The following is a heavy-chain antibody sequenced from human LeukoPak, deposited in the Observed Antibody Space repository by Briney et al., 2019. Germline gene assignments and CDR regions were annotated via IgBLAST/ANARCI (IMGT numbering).Heavy chain of an antibody. Sequence: SATLSLTCTVSGGSISSSSYYWGRIRQPPGKGREWIGSIYYSGSTYYNPSLKSRVTISVDTSKNQFSLKLSSVTAADTAVYYCARLVSPLAVDGTRGVGAFDIWGQGTMVTVSS. J-gene: IGHJ3*02. CDR1: GGSISSSSYY. CDR2: IYYSGST. D-gene: IGHD6-19*01. V-gene: IGHV4-39*01. CDR3: ARLVSPLAVDGTRGVGAFDI.